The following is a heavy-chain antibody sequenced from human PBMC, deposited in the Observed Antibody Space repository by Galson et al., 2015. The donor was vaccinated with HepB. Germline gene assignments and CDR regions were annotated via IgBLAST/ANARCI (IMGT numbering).Heavy chain of an antibody. D-gene: IGHD3-16*01. CDR1: GFIFRHHA. J-gene: IGHJ5*02. CDR2: INGRGSTR. CDR3: VKEGAWFGGDWFDP. V-gene: IGHV3-23*01. Sequence: SLRLSCAGSGFIFRHHAMAWIRQAPGEGLEWVSGINGRGSTRSYSDAGKGRFSISRDNSKDTVFLQMDNLRPEDTAVYYCVKEGAWFGGDWFDPWGQGVLVTVS.